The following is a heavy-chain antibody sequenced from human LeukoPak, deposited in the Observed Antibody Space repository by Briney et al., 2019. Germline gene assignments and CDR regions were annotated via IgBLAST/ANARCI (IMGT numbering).Heavy chain of an antibody. Sequence: ASVKVSCKASGYTFTGYYMHWVRQAPGQGLEWMGWINPNSGGTNYAQKFQGWVTMTRDTSISTAYMELSRLRSDDTAVYYCARASYDSSGYYPGGYFDYWGQGTLVTVSS. CDR2: INPNSGGT. V-gene: IGHV1-2*04. CDR3: ARASYDSSGYYPGGYFDY. J-gene: IGHJ4*02. CDR1: GYTFTGYY. D-gene: IGHD3-22*01.